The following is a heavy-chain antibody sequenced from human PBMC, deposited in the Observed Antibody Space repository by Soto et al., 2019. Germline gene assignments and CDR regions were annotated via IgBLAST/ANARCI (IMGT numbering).Heavy chain of an antibody. CDR3: ARANSSRMVITENWFDP. Sequence: QVQLQESGPGLVKPSQTLSLTCTVSGGSISSGGYYWSWIRQHPGKGLEWIGYIYYSGSTYYNPSIISRDTIYIDTFKNQSSLKLSSVPAADTAVYSCARANSSRMVITENWFDPWGQGTLVTVSS. V-gene: IGHV4-31*03. CDR2: IYYSGST. J-gene: IGHJ5*02. D-gene: IGHD3-22*01. CDR1: GGSISSGGYY.